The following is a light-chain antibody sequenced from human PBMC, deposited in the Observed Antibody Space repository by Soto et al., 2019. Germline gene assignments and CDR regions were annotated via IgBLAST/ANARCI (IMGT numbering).Light chain of an antibody. V-gene: IGLV2-14*01. CDR2: EVS. CDR1: SSDVGGYNY. J-gene: IGLJ3*02. CDR3: SSYTSISSWV. Sequence: QSVLTQPASVSGSPGQSITISCTGTSSDVGGYNYVSWYQQFPGKAPKLMIYEVSNRPSGVSNRFSGSKSGNTASLTISGLQAEDEADYYCSSYTSISSWVFGGGTKVTVL.